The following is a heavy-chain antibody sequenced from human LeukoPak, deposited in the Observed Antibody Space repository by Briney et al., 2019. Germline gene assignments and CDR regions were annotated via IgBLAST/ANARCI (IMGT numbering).Heavy chain of an antibody. V-gene: IGHV4-59*01. CDR1: GGSISSYY. CDR3: ARGLEFGELTY. Sequence: SETLSLTCTVSGGSISSYYRSWIRQPPGKGLEWIGYIYYSGSTNYNPSLKSRVTISVDTSKNQFSLKLSSVTAADTAVYYCARGLEFGELTYWGQGTLVTVSS. D-gene: IGHD3-10*01. J-gene: IGHJ4*02. CDR2: IYYSGST.